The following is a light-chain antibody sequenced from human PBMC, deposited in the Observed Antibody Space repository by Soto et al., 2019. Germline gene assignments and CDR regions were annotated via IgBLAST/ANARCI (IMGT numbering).Light chain of an antibody. CDR3: SSYTTTNTYV. CDR1: SSDVGGYNY. Sequence: QSALAQAASVSGSPGQSMTISCTGTSSDVGGYNYVSWSQQHPGKAPKLMIYEVSNRPSGVSNRFSGSKSGNTASLTISGLQAEDEADYYCSSYTTTNTYVFGTGTKVTVL. CDR2: EVS. V-gene: IGLV2-14*01. J-gene: IGLJ1*01.